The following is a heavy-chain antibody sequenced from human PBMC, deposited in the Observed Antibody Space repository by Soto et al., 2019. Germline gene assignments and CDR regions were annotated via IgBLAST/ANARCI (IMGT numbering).Heavy chain of an antibody. J-gene: IGHJ4*02. D-gene: IGHD3-22*01. CDR3: ARGRSGYFYYFDY. CDR2: IYYSGST. Sequence: QVQLQESGPGLVKPSETLSLTCTVSGGSISSYYWSWIRQPPGKGLEWIGYIYYSGSTNYNPSLKSRVTISVDTSKNQFSLKLSSVTAADTAVYYCARGRSGYFYYFDYWGQGTLVTVSS. V-gene: IGHV4-59*01. CDR1: GGSISSYY.